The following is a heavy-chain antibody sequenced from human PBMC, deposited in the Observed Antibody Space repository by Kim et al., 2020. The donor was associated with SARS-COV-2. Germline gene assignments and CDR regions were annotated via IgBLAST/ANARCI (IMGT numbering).Heavy chain of an antibody. J-gene: IGHJ5*02. Sequence: SETLSLTCAVYGGSFSGYYWSWIRQPPGKGLEWIGEINHSGSTNYNPSLKSRVTISVDTSKNQFSLKLSSVTAADTAVYYCARGLSLFLGNWFDPWGQGTLVTVSS. CDR3: ARGLSLFLGNWFDP. V-gene: IGHV4-34*01. CDR1: GGSFSGYY. CDR2: INHSGST. D-gene: IGHD2-21*01.